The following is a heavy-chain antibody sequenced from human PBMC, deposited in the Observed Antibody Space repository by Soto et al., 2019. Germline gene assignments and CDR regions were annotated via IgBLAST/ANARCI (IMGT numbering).Heavy chain of an antibody. J-gene: IGHJ4*02. CDR1: VLSFSACS. CDR3: TKDRVPDGIYSFDY. V-gene: IGHV3-23*03. D-gene: IGHD2-15*01. Sequence: PGGSLRLSFTGSVLSFSACSMNWVRQTPGRGLEWVSFIDLSGTTTYYRDSVKGRFTIFKDKSGNTVYLQMRSLTVEDAAIYYCTKDRVPDGIYSFDYWGQGALVTVSS. CDR2: IDLSGTTT.